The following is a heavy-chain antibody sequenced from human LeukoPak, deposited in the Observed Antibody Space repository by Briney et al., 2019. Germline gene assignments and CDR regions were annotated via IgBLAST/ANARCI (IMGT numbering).Heavy chain of an antibody. D-gene: IGHD5-18*01. J-gene: IGHJ4*02. CDR1: GGSISGYF. CDR3: ARHGAAMVTYPLDY. V-gene: IGHV4-59*08. CDR2: ISYSGST. Sequence: PSETLSLTCTVSGGSISGYFWSWIRQSPGKGPEWIAYISYSGSTSYNPSLKSRVTISVDTSKDQFSLKLTSVTAADTAVYYCARHGAAMVTYPLDYWGQGTLVTVSS.